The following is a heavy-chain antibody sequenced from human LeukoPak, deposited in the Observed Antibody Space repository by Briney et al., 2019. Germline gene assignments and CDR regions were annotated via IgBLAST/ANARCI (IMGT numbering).Heavy chain of an antibody. Sequence: GASVKVSCKASGYTFTSYAISWVRQAPGQGLEWMGRIIPILGIANYAQKFQGRVTITADKSTSTAYMELSSLRSEDTAVYYCAREMYGDGSYWYFDLWGRGTLVTVSS. CDR3: AREMYGDGSYWYFDL. J-gene: IGHJ2*01. CDR1: GYTFTSYA. D-gene: IGHD4-17*01. CDR2: IIPILGIA. V-gene: IGHV1-69*04.